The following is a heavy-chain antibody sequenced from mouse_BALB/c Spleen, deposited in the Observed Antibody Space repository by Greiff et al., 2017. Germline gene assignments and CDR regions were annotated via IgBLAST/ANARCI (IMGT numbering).Heavy chain of an antibody. CDR2: ISNGGGST. J-gene: IGHJ4*01. Sequence: EVQGVESGGGLVQPGGSRKLSCAASGFTFSSFGMHWVRQAPEKGLEWVAYISNGGGSTYYPDTVKGRFTISRDNAKNTLYLQMSSLKSEDTAMYYCARHGVGRNYEAMDYWGQGTSVTVSS. CDR1: GFTFSSFG. D-gene: IGHD4-1*01. CDR3: ARHGVGRNYEAMDY. V-gene: IGHV5-12-2*01.